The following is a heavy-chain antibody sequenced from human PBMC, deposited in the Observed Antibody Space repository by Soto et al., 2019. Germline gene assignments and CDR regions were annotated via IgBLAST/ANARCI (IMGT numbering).Heavy chain of an antibody. CDR3: VRRDFGDYDYFDY. Sequence: QVQLMQSGAEVAKPGASVKLSCKASGYTLPSYYIHWVRQAPGQGLDWLGMINPSTSVTTYAQELQGRITLTKDLSTSTSTNTFYMHLSGLTSDDTAVYYCVRRDFGDYDYFDYWGQGTLVTISS. J-gene: IGHJ4*02. CDR1: GYTLPSYY. D-gene: IGHD4-17*01. V-gene: IGHV1-46*04. CDR2: INPSTSVT.